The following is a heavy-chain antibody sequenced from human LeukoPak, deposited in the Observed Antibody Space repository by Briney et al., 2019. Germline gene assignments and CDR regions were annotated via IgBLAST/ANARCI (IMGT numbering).Heavy chain of an antibody. D-gene: IGHD1-26*01. J-gene: IGHJ4*02. Sequence: GGSLRLSCAASGFTFSSHWMSWVRQAPGEGLEWVANINQGGSESYYVDSVKGRFTISRDNAKNSLYLQMNSLRAEDTAVYYCARDIGYGGLGFDYWGQGTLVTVSS. CDR1: GFTFSSHW. CDR2: INQGGSES. CDR3: ARDIGYGGLGFDY. V-gene: IGHV3-7*01.